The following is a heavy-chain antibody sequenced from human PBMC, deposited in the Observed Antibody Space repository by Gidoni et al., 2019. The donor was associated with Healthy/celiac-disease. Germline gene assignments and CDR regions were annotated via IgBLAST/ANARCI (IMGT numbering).Heavy chain of an antibody. CDR2: INHSGST. J-gene: IGHJ4*02. Sequence: QVQLQQWGAGMLKASGTLSLTSAVHGRSFRGYYWSWVRQPPGKGLEWIGDINHSGSTNYTPSLKSRVTISVDTSKNQFSLKLSSVTAADTAVYYCARGRAYRDGYNYVYYFDYWGQGTLVTVSS. CDR3: ARGRAYRDGYNYVYYFDY. CDR1: GRSFRGYY. V-gene: IGHV4-34*01. D-gene: IGHD5-12*01.